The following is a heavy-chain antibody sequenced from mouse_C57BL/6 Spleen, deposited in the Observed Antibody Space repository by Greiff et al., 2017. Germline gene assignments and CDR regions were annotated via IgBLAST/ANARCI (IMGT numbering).Heavy chain of an antibody. D-gene: IGHD2-1*01. J-gene: IGHJ4*01. CDR3: AGYGNSLDY. CDR1: GYAFSSSW. CDR2: IYPGDGDT. V-gene: IGHV1-82*01. Sequence: VKLQESGPELVKPGASVKISCKASGYAFSSSWMNWVKQRPGKGLEWIGRIYPGDGDTNYNGKFKGKATLTADNSSSTAYMQLSSLTSEDSSVYFCAGYGNSLDYLGQGTSVTVSS.